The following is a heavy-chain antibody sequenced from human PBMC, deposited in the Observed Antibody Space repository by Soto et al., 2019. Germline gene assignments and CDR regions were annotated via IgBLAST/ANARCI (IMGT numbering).Heavy chain of an antibody. CDR1: GGSFRGYY. CDR2: INHSGSR. V-gene: IGHV4-34*01. CDR3: ARGRGFMSRNALDL. Sequence: QVQLQRWGAGLLRPSETLSLTCAVYGGSFRGYYWTWLSQSPGRGLEWIGEINHSGSRNSNPSLKSRLTISVDTSRTQFSMNLTSVTAADAAVYYCARGRGFMSRNALDLWGQGTRVIVSS. J-gene: IGHJ3*01.